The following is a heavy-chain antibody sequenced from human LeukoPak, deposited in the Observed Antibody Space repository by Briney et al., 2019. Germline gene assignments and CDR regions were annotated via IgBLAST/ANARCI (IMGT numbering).Heavy chain of an antibody. J-gene: IGHJ4*02. V-gene: IGHV3-23*01. CDR2: IFGSGRTT. CDR1: GFTFGTYT. CDR3: AKDLRPDWSYDFDY. D-gene: IGHD1-26*01. Sequence: PGGSLRLSCATSGFTFGTYTMSWVRQAPGKWLEWVSSIFGSGRTTYYADSVKGRFTISRDNTKNTLYLQMNSLRTEDTATYFCAKDLRPDWSYDFDYWGQGTLVTVCS.